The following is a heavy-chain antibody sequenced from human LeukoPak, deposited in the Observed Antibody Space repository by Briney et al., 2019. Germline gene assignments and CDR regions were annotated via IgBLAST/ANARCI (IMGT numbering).Heavy chain of an antibody. D-gene: IGHD6-6*01. CDR2: INADNGDT. CDR1: GYSFTSYA. CDR3: ARDVSSSSDY. V-gene: IGHV1-3*01. Sequence: ASVKVSCKASGYSFTSYAMHWVRQAPGQGLEWMGWINADNGDTKYSQKFQGRVTITRDTSASTAYMEVSSLRSEDTAVYYCARDVSSSSDYWGQGTLVTVPS. J-gene: IGHJ4*02.